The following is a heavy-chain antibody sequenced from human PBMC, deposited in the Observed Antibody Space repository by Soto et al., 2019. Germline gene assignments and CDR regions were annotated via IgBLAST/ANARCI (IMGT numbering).Heavy chain of an antibody. CDR1: GGSISSSSYY. CDR3: ARTPKDIVVVPAAIRGDYFDY. D-gene: IGHD2-2*02. J-gene: IGHJ4*02. V-gene: IGHV4-61*02. CDR2: IYTSGST. Sequence: SETLSLTCTVSGGSISSSSYYWSWIRQPAGKGLEWIGRIYTSGSTNYNPSLKSRVTMSVDTSKNQFSLKLSSVTAADTAVYYCARTPKDIVVVPAAIRGDYFDYWGQGTLVTVSS.